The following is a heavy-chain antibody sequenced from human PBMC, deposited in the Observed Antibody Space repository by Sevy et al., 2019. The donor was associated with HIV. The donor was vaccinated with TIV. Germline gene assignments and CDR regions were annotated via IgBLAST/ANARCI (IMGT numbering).Heavy chain of an antibody. V-gene: IGHV4-39*01. CDR3: ATLKVDIVATDDY. CDR1: GGSITSTSYY. CDR2: IYYSGTT. D-gene: IGHD5-12*01. Sequence: SETLSLTCSVSGGSITSTSYYWGWIRQPPGKGLEWIGSIYYSGTTYYNPSLKSRVTISIDTSKNQISLKLSFVTAADTAVYYCATLKVDIVATDDYWGQGTLVTVSS. J-gene: IGHJ4*02.